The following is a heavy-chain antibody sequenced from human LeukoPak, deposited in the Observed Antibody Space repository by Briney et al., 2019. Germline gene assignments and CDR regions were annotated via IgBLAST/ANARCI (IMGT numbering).Heavy chain of an antibody. CDR3: ARLYCSSTTCYYAFDM. J-gene: IGHJ3*02. Sequence: SETLSLTCTVSGGSISRGDYYWSWIRQPPGKGLEWIGYIYHSGSTYYNSSLKSRVTISGDWSKNQFSLKLSSVTAADTAVYYCARLYCSSTTCYYAFDMWGQGTMVTVSS. D-gene: IGHD2-2*01. CDR2: IYHSGST. CDR1: GGSISRGDYY. V-gene: IGHV4-30-2*01.